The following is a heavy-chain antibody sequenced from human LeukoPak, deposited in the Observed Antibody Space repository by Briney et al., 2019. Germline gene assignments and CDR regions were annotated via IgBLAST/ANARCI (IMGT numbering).Heavy chain of an antibody. Sequence: GGSLRLSCAASGFTFSSYGMHWVRQAPSKGLEWVAVIWYDGSNKYYADSVKGRFTISRDNSKNTLYLQMNSLRAEDTAVYYCARERYCSSTSCSPIMDVWGQGTTVTVSS. D-gene: IGHD2-2*01. J-gene: IGHJ6*02. CDR1: GFTFSSYG. V-gene: IGHV3-33*01. CDR3: ARERYCSSTSCSPIMDV. CDR2: IWYDGSNK.